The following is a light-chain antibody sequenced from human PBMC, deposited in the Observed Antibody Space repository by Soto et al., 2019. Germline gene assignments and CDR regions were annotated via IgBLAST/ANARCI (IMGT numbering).Light chain of an antibody. CDR2: DAS. CDR3: QQYKSYWT. CDR1: QSIISY. V-gene: IGKV1-5*01. J-gene: IGKJ1*01. Sequence: DIQMTQSPSTLSASVGDRVTITCRASQSIISYLNWYQQKPGKAPKLLIYDASSLESGVPSRFSGSGSGTEFTLTISSLQPDDFATYYCQQYKSYWTFGQGTKVDIK.